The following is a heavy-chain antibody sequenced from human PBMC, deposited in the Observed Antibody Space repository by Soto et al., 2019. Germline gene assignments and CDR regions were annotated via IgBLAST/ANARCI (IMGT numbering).Heavy chain of an antibody. Sequence: SETLSLTCTVSGGSISSGGYYWSWIRQHPGKGLEWIGYIYYSGSTYYNPSLKSRVTISVDTSKNQFSLKLSSVTAADTAVYYCAIDWPSSGWYGWFDPWGQGTLVTVSS. CDR2: IYYSGST. J-gene: IGHJ5*02. CDR1: GGSISSGGYY. CDR3: AIDWPSSGWYGWFDP. D-gene: IGHD6-19*01. V-gene: IGHV4-31*03.